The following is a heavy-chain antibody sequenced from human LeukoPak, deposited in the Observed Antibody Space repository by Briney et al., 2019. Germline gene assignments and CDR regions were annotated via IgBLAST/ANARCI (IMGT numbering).Heavy chain of an antibody. V-gene: IGHV4-34*01. CDR1: GGSFSGYY. CDR2: INHSGST. CDR3: ARGYGVVPVSPAGNWFDP. Sequence: SETLSLTCAVYGGSFSGYYWSWIRQPPGKGLEWTGEINHSGSTNYNPSLKSRVTISVDTSKNQFSLKLSSVTAADTAVYYCARGYGVVPVSPAGNWFDPWGQGTLVTVSS. J-gene: IGHJ5*02. D-gene: IGHD4-17*01.